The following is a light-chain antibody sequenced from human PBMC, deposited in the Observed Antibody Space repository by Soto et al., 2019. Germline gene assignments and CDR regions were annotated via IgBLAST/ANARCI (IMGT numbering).Light chain of an antibody. V-gene: IGKV3-15*01. Sequence: IVMRESPATLSVSRGEGASLSCRASQSVSSNLAWYQQKPGQAPRLLIYGASTRATGIPARFSGSGSGTEFTLTISSLQSEDFAVYYCQQYNNWPRTFGQGTKVDIK. CDR2: GAS. J-gene: IGKJ1*01. CDR1: QSVSSN. CDR3: QQYNNWPRT.